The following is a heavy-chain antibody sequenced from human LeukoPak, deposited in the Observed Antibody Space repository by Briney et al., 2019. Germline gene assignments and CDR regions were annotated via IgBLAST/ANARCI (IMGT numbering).Heavy chain of an antibody. Sequence: SVKVSCKASGGTFSSYAISWVRQAPGQGLEWMGGIIPIFGTANYAQKFQGRVTITADESTSTAYMELSSLRSEDTAVYYCARPEGYCSGGSCYLPYRGQGTLVTVSS. D-gene: IGHD2-15*01. V-gene: IGHV1-69*13. CDR2: IIPIFGTA. CDR1: GGTFSSYA. J-gene: IGHJ4*02. CDR3: ARPEGYCSGGSCYLPY.